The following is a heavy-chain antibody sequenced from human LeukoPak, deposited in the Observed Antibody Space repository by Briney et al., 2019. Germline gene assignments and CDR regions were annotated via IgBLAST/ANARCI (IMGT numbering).Heavy chain of an antibody. CDR1: GFTFSSYA. J-gene: IGHJ4*02. CDR3: AKTSTYLITMIVVVTPYYLDY. Sequence: GGSLRLSCAASGFTFSSYAMSWVRQAPGKGLEWVSAISGSGGSTYYADSVKGRFTISRDNSKNTLYLQMNSLRAEDTAVYYCAKTSTYLITMIVVVTPYYLDYWGQGTLVTVSS. V-gene: IGHV3-23*01. CDR2: ISGSGGST. D-gene: IGHD3-22*01.